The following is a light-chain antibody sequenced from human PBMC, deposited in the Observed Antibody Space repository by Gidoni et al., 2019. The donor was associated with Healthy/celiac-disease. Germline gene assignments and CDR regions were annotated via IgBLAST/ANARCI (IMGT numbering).Light chain of an antibody. CDR3: QQYDNLFT. CDR2: DAS. Sequence: DIQMTQSPSPLSASVGDRVTITCQASQDISNYLNWYQQKPGKAHKPLIYDASNLETGVPSRFSGRGSGTDFTFTISGLQPEDSATYYCQQYDNLFTFGPGTKVDIK. V-gene: IGKV1-33*01. CDR1: QDISNY. J-gene: IGKJ3*01.